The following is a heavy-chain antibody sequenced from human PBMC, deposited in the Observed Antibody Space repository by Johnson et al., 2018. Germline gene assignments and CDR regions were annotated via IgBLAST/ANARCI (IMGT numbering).Heavy chain of an antibody. D-gene: IGHD3-22*01. CDR3: AKYYYDSSGYPFYRDV. J-gene: IGHJ6*03. V-gene: IGHV3-66*02. CDR2: IYSGGST. CDR1: GLTFSSYS. Sequence: VQLVESGGGLVKPGGSLRLSCAASGLTFSSYSMNWVRQAPGKGLEWFSVIYSGGSTYYADSVKGRFTISRDNSKNTLYLQMNSLRAEDTAVYYCAKYYYDSSGYPFYRDVWGKGTTVTVSS.